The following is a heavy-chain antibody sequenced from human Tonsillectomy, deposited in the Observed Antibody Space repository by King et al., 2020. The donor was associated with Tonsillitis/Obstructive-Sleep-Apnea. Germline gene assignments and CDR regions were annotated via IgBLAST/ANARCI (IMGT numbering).Heavy chain of an antibody. V-gene: IGHV2-5*02. CDR1: GFSFSTSGVG. CDR3: AHLRGYDFVWGSYRLDY. D-gene: IGHD3-16*02. J-gene: IGHJ4*02. CDR2: IYLDDDK. Sequence: QFTLKESGPTLVKPTQTLTLTCTFSGFSFSTSGVGVGWIRQPPGRALEWLALIYLDDDKRYSPSLKSRLTITKDTSKNQVVLTMTNMDPVDTATYYCAHLRGYDFVWGSYRLDYWGQGTLVTVSS.